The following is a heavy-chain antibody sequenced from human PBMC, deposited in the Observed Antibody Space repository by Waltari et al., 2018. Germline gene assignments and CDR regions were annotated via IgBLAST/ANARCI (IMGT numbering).Heavy chain of an antibody. CDR2: IQNSGTI. CDR1: GDSFKTYY. D-gene: IGHD3-22*01. Sequence: QVELQESGPGLVKPSETLSLTCSVSGDSFKTYYWNWVRQSPGKALEWIGFIQNSGTISYNPSLESRVTISVDTSKNQFFLNLNSVTAADTAVYYCARGLGYSAWFDPWGQGTLVTVSS. CDR3: ARGLGYSAWFDP. V-gene: IGHV4-59*08. J-gene: IGHJ5*02.